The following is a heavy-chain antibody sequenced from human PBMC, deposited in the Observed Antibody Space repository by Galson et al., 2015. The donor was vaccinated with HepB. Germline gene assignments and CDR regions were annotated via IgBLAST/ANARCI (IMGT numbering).Heavy chain of an antibody. D-gene: IGHD3-22*01. CDR3: ARQYDTSGYPDY. CDR1: GFTFSSHA. Sequence: SLRLSCAASGFTFSSHAVHWVRQAPGKGLEWVAVISYDGSHKYYADSVKDRFTVSRDNSKNTLYLQMNSLRAEDTALYYCARQYDTSGYPDYWGQGTLVTVSS. J-gene: IGHJ4*02. CDR2: ISYDGSHK. V-gene: IGHV3-30*04.